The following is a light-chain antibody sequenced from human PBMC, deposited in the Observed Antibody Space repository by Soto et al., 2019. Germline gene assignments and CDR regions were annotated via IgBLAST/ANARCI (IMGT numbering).Light chain of an antibody. CDR3: QHNNTDSMT. Sequence: IPMTQTPSPLCTHVWERVTLSRRASQSVSYYLAWYQHKPGKAPNLLIYDASSLESGVPSRFSGSGYGTEFTLTISSLQPDDSATYYCQHNNTDSMTFGPGTKVDIK. CDR1: QSVSYY. J-gene: IGKJ3*01. V-gene: IGKV1-5*01. CDR2: DAS.